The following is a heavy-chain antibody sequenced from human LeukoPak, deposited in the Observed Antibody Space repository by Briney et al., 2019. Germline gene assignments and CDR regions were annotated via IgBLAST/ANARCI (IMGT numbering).Heavy chain of an antibody. J-gene: IGHJ4*02. D-gene: IGHD4-17*01. V-gene: IGHV3-30*04. CDR3: AKANGDFRDIDY. Sequence: PGGSLRLSCAASGFTFSNNAMHWVRQAPDKGLEWVAIISYDGSYTYYADSVKGRFTISRDNSKNTLYLQMDSLRPEDTAMYYCAKANGDFRDIDYWGQGTLVTVSS. CDR2: ISYDGSYT. CDR1: GFTFSNNA.